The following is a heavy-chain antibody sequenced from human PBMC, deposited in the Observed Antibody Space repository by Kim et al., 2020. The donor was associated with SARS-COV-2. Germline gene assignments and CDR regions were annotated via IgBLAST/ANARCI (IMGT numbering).Heavy chain of an antibody. Sequence: GESLKISCKGSGYSFTSYWIGWVRQMPGKGLEWMGIIYPGDSDTRYSPSFQGQVTISADKSISTAYLQWSSLKASDTAMYYCARPSGGYSGYEEGMDYWGQGTLVTVSS. CDR2: IYPGDSDT. V-gene: IGHV5-51*01. CDR1: GYSFTSYW. CDR3: ARPSGGYSGYEEGMDY. D-gene: IGHD5-12*01. J-gene: IGHJ4*02.